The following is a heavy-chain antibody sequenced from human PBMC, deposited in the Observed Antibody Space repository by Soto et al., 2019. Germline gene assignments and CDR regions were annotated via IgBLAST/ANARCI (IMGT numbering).Heavy chain of an antibody. V-gene: IGHV2-5*01. Sequence: SGPTLVNPTQTLTLTCTFSGFSLSNTGVTVGWIRQPPGKALEWLALMYWHDDKRYSPSLRNRLTIAKDTSKNRVVLTLANVGPVDTAIFSCAHSHFEIMPVLFDSWVGGTLVPVS. CDR2: MYWHDDK. J-gene: IGHJ5*01. D-gene: IGHD2-2*01. CDR3: AHSHFEIMPVLFDS. CDR1: GFSLSNTGVT.